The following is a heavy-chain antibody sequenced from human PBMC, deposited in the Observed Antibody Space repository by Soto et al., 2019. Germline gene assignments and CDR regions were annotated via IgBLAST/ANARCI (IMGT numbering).Heavy chain of an antibody. CDR3: ARDKRSSGWYDDY. V-gene: IGHV3-21*01. CDR1: GFTFSSYS. J-gene: IGHJ4*02. D-gene: IGHD6-19*01. Sequence: EVQLVESGGGPVKPGGSLRLSCPASGFTFSSYSMNWVRQAPGKGLEWVSSISSSSSYIYYADSVKGRFTISRDNAKNSLYLQMNSLRAEDTAVYYCARDKRSSGWYDDYWGQGTLVTVSS. CDR2: ISSSSSYI.